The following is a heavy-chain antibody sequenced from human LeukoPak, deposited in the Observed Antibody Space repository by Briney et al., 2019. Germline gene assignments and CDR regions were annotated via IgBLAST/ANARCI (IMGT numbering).Heavy chain of an antibody. D-gene: IGHD6-19*01. J-gene: IGHJ5*02. Sequence: PSETLSLTCTVSGGSISSSDYYWDWIRQPPGKGLEWVSSISSSSSYIYYADSVKGRFTISRDNAKNSLYLQMNSLRAEDTAVYYCARDKLDSSGYSPSTWFDPWGQGTLVTVSS. CDR3: ARDKLDSSGYSPSTWFDP. CDR1: GGSISSSDYY. V-gene: IGHV3-21*01. CDR2: ISSSSSYI.